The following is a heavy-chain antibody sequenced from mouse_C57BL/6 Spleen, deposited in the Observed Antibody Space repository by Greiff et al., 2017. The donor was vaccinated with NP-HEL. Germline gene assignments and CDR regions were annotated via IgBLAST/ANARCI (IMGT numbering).Heavy chain of an antibody. D-gene: IGHD2-4*01. Sequence: EVKLVESGPGMVKPSQSLSLTCTVTGYSITSGYDWHWIRHYPGNKLEWMGYISYSGSTNYNPSLKSRISITHDTSKNHFFLELNSVTTEDTPTYYGARRYYEYDGYYFDYWGQGTTLTVSS. V-gene: IGHV3-1*01. CDR2: ISYSGST. CDR1: GYSITSGYD. CDR3: ARRYYEYDGYYFDY. J-gene: IGHJ2*01.